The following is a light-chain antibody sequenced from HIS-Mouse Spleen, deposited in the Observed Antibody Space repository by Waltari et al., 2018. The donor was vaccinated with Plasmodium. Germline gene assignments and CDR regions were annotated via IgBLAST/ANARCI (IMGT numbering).Light chain of an antibody. CDR1: QSISSY. CDR2: GAT. J-gene: IGKJ4*01. V-gene: IGKV1-39*01. CDR3: QQSYSTPAT. Sequence: DIQMTHSPSSRSASVGDRVTITCRASQSISSYLNWYQQKPGKAPKRLIYGATSLKSGVPSRFSGSGSGTDFTLTISSQQPEDFATYDCQQSYSTPATFGGGTKVEI.